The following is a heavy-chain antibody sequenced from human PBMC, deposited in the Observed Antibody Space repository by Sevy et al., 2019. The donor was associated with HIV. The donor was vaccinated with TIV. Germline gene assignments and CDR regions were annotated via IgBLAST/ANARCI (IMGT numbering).Heavy chain of an antibody. CDR1: GFTFTTYD. CDR3: AREGLGGFYSSLDR. Sequence: GGSLRLSCAASGFTFTTYDMTWVRQAPGKGLEWISYISSSANDIKYADSVKVRFTISRDNARNSLYLAMSSLRAEDTAVYYCAREGLGGFYSSLDRWGQGTLVTVSS. D-gene: IGHD3-22*01. CDR2: ISSSANDI. J-gene: IGHJ5*02. V-gene: IGHV3-48*03.